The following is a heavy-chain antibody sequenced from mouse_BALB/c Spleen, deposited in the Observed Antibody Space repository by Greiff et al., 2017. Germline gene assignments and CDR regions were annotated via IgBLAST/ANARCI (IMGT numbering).Heavy chain of an antibody. CDR2: IYPGSGST. CDR3: ARRGLEDAMDY. V-gene: IGHV1-55*01. Sequence: QFRLQRSGAELVKPGPSVRLSCKPSGSTFTGSWITWVKLRPGQGLEWIGDIYPGSGSTNYNEKFKSKATLTVDTSSSTAYMQLSSLASEDSALYYCARRGLEDAMDYWGQGTSVTVSS. J-gene: IGHJ4*01. D-gene: IGHD2-4*01. CDR1: GSTFTGSW.